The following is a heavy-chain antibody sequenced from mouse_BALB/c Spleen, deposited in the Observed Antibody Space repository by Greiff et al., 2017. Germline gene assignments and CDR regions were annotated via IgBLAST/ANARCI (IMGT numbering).Heavy chain of an antibody. D-gene: IGHD4-1*01. V-gene: IGHV2-9*02. Sequence: VQLQESGPGLVAPSQSLSITCTVSGFSLTSYGVHWVRQPPGKGLEWLGVIWAGGSTNYNSALMSRLSISKDNSKSQVFLKMNSLQTDDTAMYYCARDLGYTHVGGHFDYWGQGTTLTVSS. CDR3: ARDLGYTHVGGHFDY. CDR1: GFSLTSYG. CDR2: IWAGGST. J-gene: IGHJ2*01.